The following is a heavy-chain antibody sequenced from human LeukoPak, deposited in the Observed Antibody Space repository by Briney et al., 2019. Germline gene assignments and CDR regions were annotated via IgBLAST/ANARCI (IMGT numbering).Heavy chain of an antibody. V-gene: IGHV3-48*02. Sequence: GGSLRLSCAASGFTFSSYAMNWVRQAPGKGLEWVAYISSSSSTVYYADSVKGRLTISRDNAKNSLYLHMNSLRDEDTAVYYCARNEWADYWGQGTLVTVSS. J-gene: IGHJ4*02. CDR2: ISSSSSTV. CDR1: GFTFSSYA. CDR3: ARNEWADY. D-gene: IGHD1-26*01.